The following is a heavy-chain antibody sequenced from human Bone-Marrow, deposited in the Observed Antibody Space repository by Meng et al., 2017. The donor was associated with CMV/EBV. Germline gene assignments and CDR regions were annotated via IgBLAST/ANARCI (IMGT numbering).Heavy chain of an antibody. Sequence: SVKVSCKASGGTFSSYTISWVRQAPGQGLEWMGRIIPILGIANYAQKFQGRVTITADKSTSTAYMELSSLRSEDTAVYYCACRDGSGSHIDYWGQGTLVTGSS. D-gene: IGHD3-10*01. CDR2: IIPILGIA. J-gene: IGHJ4*02. CDR1: GGTFSSYT. V-gene: IGHV1-69*02. CDR3: ACRDGSGSHIDY.